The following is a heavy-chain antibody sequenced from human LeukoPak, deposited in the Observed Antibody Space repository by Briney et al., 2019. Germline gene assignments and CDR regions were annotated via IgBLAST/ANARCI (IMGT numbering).Heavy chain of an antibody. J-gene: IGHJ4*02. CDR3: ARQGLGSGSYYRPNFDY. V-gene: IGHV5-51*01. Sequence: GESLKISCKGSGYSFTSSWIGWVRQMPGKGLEWMGIIYPGGSDTRYSPSFQGQVTISADKSISTAYLQWSSLKASDTAMYYCARQGLGSGSYYRPNFDYWGQGTLVTVSS. CDR1: GYSFTSSW. CDR2: IYPGGSDT. D-gene: IGHD3-10*01.